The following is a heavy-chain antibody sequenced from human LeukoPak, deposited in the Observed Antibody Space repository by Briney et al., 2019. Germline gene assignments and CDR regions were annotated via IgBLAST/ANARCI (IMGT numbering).Heavy chain of an antibody. D-gene: IGHD3-10*01. J-gene: IGHJ4*02. CDR2: FDPEDGET. V-gene: IGHV1-24*01. Sequence: ASVKVSCKVSGYTLTELSMHWVRQAPGKGLEWMGGFDPEDGETIYAQKFQGRVTMTEDTSTDTAYMELSSLRSEDTAVYYCATGGRGSGSYYFDYWGQETLVTVSS. CDR1: GYTLTELS. CDR3: ATGGRGSGSYYFDY.